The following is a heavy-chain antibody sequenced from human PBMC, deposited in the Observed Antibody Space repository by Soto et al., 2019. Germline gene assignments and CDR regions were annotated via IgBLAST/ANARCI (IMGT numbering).Heavy chain of an antibody. CDR2: ISVDGGDT. V-gene: IGHV3-74*01. CDR3: AGAPEQRPIDY. Sequence: PVGSLRLSCAASGFTLSDYCMHWVRQVPGKGLLWVSRISVDGGDTTYADSVKGRFTISRDNAKNTLYLQMDTLRAEDTAIYYCAGAPEQRPIDYWGQGSLVTVSS. CDR1: GFTLSDYC. J-gene: IGHJ4*02. D-gene: IGHD6-19*01.